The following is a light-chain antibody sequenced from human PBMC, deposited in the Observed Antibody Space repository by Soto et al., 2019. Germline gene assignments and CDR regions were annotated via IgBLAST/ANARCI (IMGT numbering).Light chain of an antibody. Sequence: DIQMTQARSSLSGSVGDRVSITGRASQSISSNLNWYQQKPGKAPKLLIYAASNLQSGVPSTFSGSGSGTDFTLTISSLQPEDFATYYCQQSYSTPWTFGQGTKVDIK. CDR2: AAS. CDR3: QQSYSTPWT. J-gene: IGKJ1*01. V-gene: IGKV1-39*01. CDR1: QSISSN.